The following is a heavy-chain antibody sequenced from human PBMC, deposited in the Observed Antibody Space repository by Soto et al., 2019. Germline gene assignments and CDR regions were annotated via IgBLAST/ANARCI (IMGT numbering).Heavy chain of an antibody. D-gene: IGHD6-6*01. V-gene: IGHV3-30-3*01. J-gene: IGHJ4*02. CDR2: ISYDGSNK. Sequence: QVQLVESGGGVVQPGRSLRLSCAASGFTFSSYAMHWVRQAPGKGLEWVAVISYDGSNKYYADSVKGRFTISRDNSXXTLYLQMNSLRAEDTAVYYCASPRIRIAAPYYFDYWGQGTLVTVSS. CDR1: GFTFSSYA. CDR3: ASPRIRIAAPYYFDY.